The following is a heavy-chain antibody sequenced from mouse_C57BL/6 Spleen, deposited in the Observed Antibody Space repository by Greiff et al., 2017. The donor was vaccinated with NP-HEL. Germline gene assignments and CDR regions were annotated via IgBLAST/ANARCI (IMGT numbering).Heavy chain of an antibody. D-gene: IGHD2-5*01. Sequence: VQLQQPGAELVKPGASVKLSCKASGYTFTSYWMHWVKQRPGQGLEWIGMIHPNSGSTNYNEKFKSKATLTVDKSSSTAYMQLSSLTSEDSAVYYCARTYYSNPRYAMDYWDQGTSVTVSS. V-gene: IGHV1-64*01. CDR1: GYTFTSYW. CDR3: ARTYYSNPRYAMDY. J-gene: IGHJ4*01. CDR2: IHPNSGST.